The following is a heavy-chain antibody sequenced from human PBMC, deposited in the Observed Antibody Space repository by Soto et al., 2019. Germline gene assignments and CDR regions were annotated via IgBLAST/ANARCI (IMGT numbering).Heavy chain of an antibody. CDR2: IIPIFGTA. CDR3: ARVKDIVVVVAATTYYGMDV. V-gene: IGHV1-69*01. J-gene: IGHJ6*02. D-gene: IGHD2-15*01. Sequence: QVQLVQSGAEVKKPGSSVKVSCKASGGTFSSYAISWVRQAPGQGLEWMGGIIPIFGTANYAQKFQGRVTITADESTSTAYMELSSLRSEDTAVYYCARVKDIVVVVAATTYYGMDVWGQGTTVTVS. CDR1: GGTFSSYA.